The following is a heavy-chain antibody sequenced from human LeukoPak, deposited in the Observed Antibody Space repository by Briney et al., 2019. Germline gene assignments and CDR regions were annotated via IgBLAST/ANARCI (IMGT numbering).Heavy chain of an antibody. CDR2: IKSDGSST. CDR1: GFTFSNVW. J-gene: IGHJ4*02. D-gene: IGHD5-24*01. V-gene: IGHV3-74*01. Sequence: SGGSLRLSCAASGFTFSNVWMSWVRQAPGKGLVWVSRIKSDGSSTSYADSVKGRFTISRDNAKNTLYLQMNSLRAEDMAVYYCARGDGYGMDYWGQGTRVTVSS. CDR3: ARGDGYGMDY.